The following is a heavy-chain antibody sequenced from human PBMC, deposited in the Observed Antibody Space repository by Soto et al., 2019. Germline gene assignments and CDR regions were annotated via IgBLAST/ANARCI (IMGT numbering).Heavy chain of an antibody. D-gene: IGHD3-10*01. CDR3: ARASGESYPGSRVFDS. J-gene: IGHJ4*02. Sequence: GGSLRLSCAASGFTFSSYAMSWVRQAPGKGLEWVSVITNTGGDTLYADSVKGRFTMSRDNSKNILYLQMNSLRAEDTAIYYCARASGESYPGSRVFDSWGQGTRVTVSS. V-gene: IGHV3-23*01. CDR1: GFTFSSYA. CDR2: ITNTGGDT.